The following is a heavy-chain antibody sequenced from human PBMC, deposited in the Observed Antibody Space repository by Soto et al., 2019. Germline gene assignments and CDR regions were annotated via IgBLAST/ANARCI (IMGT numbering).Heavy chain of an antibody. Sequence: SETLSLTCTVSGGSISSYYWSWIRQPPGKGLEWIGYIYYSGSTNYNPSLKSRVTISVDTSKNQFSLKLSSVTAADTVVYYCATVDTAMVTVDYWGQGTLVTVSS. D-gene: IGHD5-18*01. CDR2: IYYSGST. CDR1: GGSISSYY. CDR3: ATVDTAMVTVDY. J-gene: IGHJ4*02. V-gene: IGHV4-59*08.